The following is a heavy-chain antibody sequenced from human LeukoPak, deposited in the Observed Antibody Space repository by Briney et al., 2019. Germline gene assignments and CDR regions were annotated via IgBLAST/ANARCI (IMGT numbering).Heavy chain of an antibody. V-gene: IGHV3-7*01. CDR1: GCIFSSDW. CDR2: MKGDDSEQ. D-gene: IGHD1-7*01. Sequence: WGSLSLSCAASGCIFSSDWMRWGCHPQARGLYWVGTMKGDDSEQFYANSVKGRFNVSRDSAKNTVYLQMNSLRAEDSAVYYCEYTGTPHWGQGTLVTVSS. CDR3: EYTGTPH. J-gene: IGHJ4*02.